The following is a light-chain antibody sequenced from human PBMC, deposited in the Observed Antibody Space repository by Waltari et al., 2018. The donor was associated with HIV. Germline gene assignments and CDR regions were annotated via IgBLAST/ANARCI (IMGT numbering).Light chain of an antibody. Sequence: QAGLTQPPSVSKGLRQTATLTCTGNSNNVGYPGAAWLQQHQGHPPKLLSYRNNNRPSGISERLSASRSGNTASLTITGLQPEDEADYYCSAWDSSLSAWVFGGGTKLTVL. CDR2: RNN. V-gene: IGLV10-54*01. CDR3: SAWDSSLSAWV. J-gene: IGLJ3*02. CDR1: SNNVGYPG.